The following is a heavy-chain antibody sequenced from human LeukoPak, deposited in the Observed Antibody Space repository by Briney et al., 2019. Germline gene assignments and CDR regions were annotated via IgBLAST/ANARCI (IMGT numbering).Heavy chain of an antibody. J-gene: IGHJ6*03. CDR3: ARGSYYDFWSGYYTPELYYYYYMDV. V-gene: IGHV1-69*13. Sequence: SVTVSCKGSGGTFSSYASSWVRQPPGQGLEWMGGIIPIFGTANYPQKFQGRVTITADESTSTAYMVLSSLRSEDAAVYYCARGSYYDFWSGYYTPELYYYYYMDVWGKGTTVTVSS. CDR1: GGTFSSYA. CDR2: IIPIFGTA. D-gene: IGHD3-3*01.